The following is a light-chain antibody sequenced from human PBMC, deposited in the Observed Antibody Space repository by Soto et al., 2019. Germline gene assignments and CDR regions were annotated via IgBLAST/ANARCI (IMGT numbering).Light chain of an antibody. CDR2: GAS. J-gene: IGKJ2*01. V-gene: IGKV3-20*01. CDR1: QSVNSGY. CDR3: QQYGSSMYT. Sequence: EIVLTQSPGTLSLSPGKRATVSCRASQSVNSGYLAWYQQRPGQAPRLIIYGASNRAAGIPDRFSGSGSGTDFTLTISRLEPEDFAMYYCQQYGSSMYTFGQGTNLEIK.